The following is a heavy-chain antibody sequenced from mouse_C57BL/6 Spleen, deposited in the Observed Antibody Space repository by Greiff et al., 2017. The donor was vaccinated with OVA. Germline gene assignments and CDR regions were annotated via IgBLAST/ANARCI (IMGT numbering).Heavy chain of an antibody. V-gene: IGHV1-64*01. Sequence: VQLQQPGAELVKPGASVKLSCKASGYTFTSYWMHWVKQRPGQGLEWIGMIHPNSGSTNYNEKFKSKATLTVDKSSSTAYMQLSSLTSEDSAVYYCARSGGSNWYFDVWGTGTTVTVSS. D-gene: IGHD1-1*01. CDR3: ARSGGSNWYFDV. CDR2: IHPNSGST. CDR1: GYTFTSYW. J-gene: IGHJ1*03.